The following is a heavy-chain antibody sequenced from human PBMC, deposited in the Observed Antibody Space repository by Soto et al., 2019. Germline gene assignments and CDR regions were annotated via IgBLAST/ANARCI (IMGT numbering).Heavy chain of an antibody. CDR2: IYHSGSP. J-gene: IGHJ5*02. CDR1: GGSISSGGYY. CDR3: ARDSVYSCYEHFDP. D-gene: IGHD5-12*01. V-gene: IGHV4-31*03. Sequence: PSETLSLTCTVSGGSISSGGYYWSWIRQHPGKGLEWIGYIYHSGSPYYNPSLKSRVIISEDTPKNQFSLKLSSVTAADTAVYYCARDSVYSCYEHFDPWGQGTLITASS.